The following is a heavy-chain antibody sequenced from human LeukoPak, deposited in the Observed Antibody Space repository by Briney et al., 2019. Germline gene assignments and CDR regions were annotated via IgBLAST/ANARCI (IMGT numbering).Heavy chain of an antibody. CDR3: ARDGPSFYDYGDY. CDR1: GFTFSNYA. CDR2: ISGSGVGT. J-gene: IGHJ4*02. D-gene: IGHD2/OR15-2a*01. Sequence: GGSLRLSCAASGFTFSNYAMNWVRQAPGKGLEWVSGISGSGVGTYYKDSVKGRFTISRDNSKDTLYLQMNSLRAEDTAVYYCARDGPSFYDYGDYWGQGTLVTVSS. V-gene: IGHV3-23*01.